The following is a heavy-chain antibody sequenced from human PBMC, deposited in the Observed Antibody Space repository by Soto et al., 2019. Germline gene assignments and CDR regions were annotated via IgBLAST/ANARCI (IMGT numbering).Heavy chain of an antibody. D-gene: IGHD6-13*01. CDR2: IWYDGSNK. Sequence: PGGSLRLSCAASGFTFISYGMHWVLQAPGKGLEWVAVIWYDGSNKYYADSVKGRFTISRDNSKNTLYLQMNSLRAEDTAVYYCAREYQYSSRWYSWFDPWGQATLVTVAS. V-gene: IGHV3-33*01. J-gene: IGHJ5*02. CDR1: GFTFISYG. CDR3: AREYQYSSRWYSWFDP.